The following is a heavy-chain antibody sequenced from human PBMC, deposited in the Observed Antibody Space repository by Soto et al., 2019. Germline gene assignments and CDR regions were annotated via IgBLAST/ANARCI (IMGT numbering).Heavy chain of an antibody. D-gene: IGHD1-1*01. Sequence: ASVKVSCKASGGTFGSYAISWVRQAPGQGLEWMGGIIPIFGTANYAQKFQGRVTITADESTSTAYMELSSLRSEDTAVYYCARLQCLQSKHFGYWGQGTLVTVSS. CDR3: ARLQCLQSKHFGY. CDR1: GGTFGSYA. V-gene: IGHV1-69*13. CDR2: IIPIFGTA. J-gene: IGHJ4*02.